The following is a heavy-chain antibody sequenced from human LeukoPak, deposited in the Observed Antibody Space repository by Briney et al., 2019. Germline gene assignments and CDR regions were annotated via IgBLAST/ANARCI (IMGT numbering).Heavy chain of an antibody. CDR1: GYTFTSYG. D-gene: IGHD6-19*01. J-gene: IGHJ4*02. V-gene: IGHV1-18*04. CDR2: ISAYNGNT. CDR3: ARGTYHGLVYDY. Sequence: GASVKVSCTASGYTFTSYGMSWVRQAPGQGLEWMGWISAYNGNTNYAQKLQGGVTMTTDTSTSTAYMELRSLRSDDTAVYYCARGTYHGLVYDYWGQGTLVTVSS.